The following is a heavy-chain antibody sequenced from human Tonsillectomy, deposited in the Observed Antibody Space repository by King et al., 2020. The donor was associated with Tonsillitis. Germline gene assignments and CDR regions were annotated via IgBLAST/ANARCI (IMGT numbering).Heavy chain of an antibody. CDR1: GFTFSSYA. CDR2: VSGSGGST. J-gene: IGHJ4*02. CDR3: AKDVAVAGGVLYFDY. Sequence: VQLVESGGGLVQPGGSLRLSCAASGFTFSSYAMSWGRQAPGKGLEWVSAVSGSGGSTYDADSVKGRFTISRDNSKNTRHLQMNSLRAEDTAVYYCAKDVAVAGGVLYFDYWGQGTLVTVSS. V-gene: IGHV3-23*04. D-gene: IGHD6-19*01.